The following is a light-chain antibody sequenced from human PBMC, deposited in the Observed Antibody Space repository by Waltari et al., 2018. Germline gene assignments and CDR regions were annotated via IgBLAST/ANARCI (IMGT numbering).Light chain of an antibody. CDR2: AAS. J-gene: IGKJ1*01. CDR1: QRVSKY. Sequence: ELVLTQSPGTLSLSTGERATLSCRARQRVSKYLAWYQQRPGQPPRLLIYAASTRATGIPDRFSGSGFGTDFSLTISRLEPEDVAVYYCQNHERLPAKFGQGTKVEIK. V-gene: IGKV3-20*01. CDR3: QNHERLPAK.